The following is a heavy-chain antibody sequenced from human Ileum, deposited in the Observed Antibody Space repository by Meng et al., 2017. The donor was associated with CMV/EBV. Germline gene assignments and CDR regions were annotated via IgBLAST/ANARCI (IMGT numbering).Heavy chain of an antibody. J-gene: IGHJ4*02. CDR1: GFRFRHYS. Sequence: GGSLRLSCAASGFRFRHYSMHWVRQAPGKGLEWVSLIRGDGSATYYADSMRGRFTISRDNRKNSLFLQMNSLRPEDSALYYCVKEHDNGWPNFDCWGQGTLVTVSS. CDR2: IRGDGSAT. CDR3: VKEHDNGWPNFDC. V-gene: IGHV3-43*01. D-gene: IGHD2-15*01.